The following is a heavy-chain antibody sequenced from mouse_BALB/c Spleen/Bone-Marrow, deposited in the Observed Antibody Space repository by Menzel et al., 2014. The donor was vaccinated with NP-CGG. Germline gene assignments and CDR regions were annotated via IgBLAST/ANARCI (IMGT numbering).Heavy chain of an antibody. Sequence: QVQLKESGPGLVAPSQSLSIACTVSGFSLTSYGVHWVRQPPGKGLEWLGAIWAGGSTDYNSALMSRLSISKDNSKSQVFLKMNSLQTDDTAMYYCAGALYYYGSSYYTMDYWGQGTSVIVSS. D-gene: IGHD1-1*01. J-gene: IGHJ4*01. CDR3: AGALYYYGSSYYTMDY. V-gene: IGHV2-9*02. CDR1: GFSLTSYG. CDR2: IWAGGST.